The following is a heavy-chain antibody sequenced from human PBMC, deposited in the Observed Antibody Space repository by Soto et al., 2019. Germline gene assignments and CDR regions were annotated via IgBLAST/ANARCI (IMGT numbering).Heavy chain of an antibody. CDR3: ARPSSLYYYDSSGYYPFDY. V-gene: IGHV1-69*02. CDR1: GGTFSSYT. D-gene: IGHD3-22*01. J-gene: IGHJ4*02. Sequence: SVKVSCKASGGTFSSYTISWVRQAPGQGLEWMGRIIPILGIANYAQKFQGRVTITADKSTSTAYMELSSLRSEDTAVYYCARPSSLYYYDSSGYYPFDYWGQGTLVTVSS. CDR2: IIPILGIA.